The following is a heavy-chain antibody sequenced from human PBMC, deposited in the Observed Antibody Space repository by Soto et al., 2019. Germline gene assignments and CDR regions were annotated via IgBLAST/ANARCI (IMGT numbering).Heavy chain of an antibody. CDR3: ARDGVPIAGRSGYLDY. J-gene: IGHJ4*02. CDR2: INPSRGLT. CDR1: GYNFNNYY. V-gene: IGHV1-46*02. Sequence: GASVKVSCKASGYNFNNYYIHWVRQTPGQGPEWIGVINPSRGLTTYSQRFQGRVSMTRDTSTTTVYMELSSLRSEDTAIYYCARDGVPIAGRSGYLDYWGPGTEVTVSS. D-gene: IGHD6-19*01.